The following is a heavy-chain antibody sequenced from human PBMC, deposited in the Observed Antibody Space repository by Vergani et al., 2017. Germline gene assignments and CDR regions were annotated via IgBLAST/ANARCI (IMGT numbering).Heavy chain of an antibody. CDR3: ARGFTDDYGSGSYPFYFDY. CDR2: IYYSWST. Sequence: QVQLQESGPGLVKPSETLSLTCTVPGGSISSYYWSWIRQPPGKGLEWIGYIYYSWSTNYHPSLKSRVTISVDTTQNQFSLTLSAVTAADTAVYYCARGFTDDYGSGSYPFYFDYWGQGTLVTVSS. V-gene: IGHV4-59*01. CDR1: GGSISSYY. J-gene: IGHJ4*02. D-gene: IGHD3-10*01.